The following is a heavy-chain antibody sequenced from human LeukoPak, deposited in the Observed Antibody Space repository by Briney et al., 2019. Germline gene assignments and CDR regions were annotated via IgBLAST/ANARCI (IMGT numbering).Heavy chain of an antibody. CDR1: GFTFSSYG. J-gene: IGHJ6*02. CDR2: IWYDGSNK. Sequence: GGSLRLSCAASGFTFSSYGMHWVRQAPGKGLEWVAVIWYDGSNKYYADSVKGRFTISRDNSKNTLYLQMNSLRAEDTAVYYCARNPDRNYYYYYGMDVWGQGTTVTVSS. D-gene: IGHD3-22*01. V-gene: IGHV3-33*01. CDR3: ARNPDRNYYYYYGMDV.